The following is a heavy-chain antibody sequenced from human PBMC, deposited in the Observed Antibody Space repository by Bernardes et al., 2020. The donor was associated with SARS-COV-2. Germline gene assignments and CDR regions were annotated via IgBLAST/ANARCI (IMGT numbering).Heavy chain of an antibody. Sequence: GSLRLSCATSGFNFSDHYLDWGRQAPGKGLEWVGRIRNKGSNYSTKYAASVEGRFIISRDDSRKSLFLQINSLKTEDTAVYYCAREVPKYRDSSGYAHYYYAMDVWGQGTTVTVSS. J-gene: IGHJ6*02. CDR1: GFNFSDHY. CDR3: AREVPKYRDSSGYAHYYYAMDV. D-gene: IGHD3-22*01. CDR2: IRNKGSNYST. V-gene: IGHV3-72*01.